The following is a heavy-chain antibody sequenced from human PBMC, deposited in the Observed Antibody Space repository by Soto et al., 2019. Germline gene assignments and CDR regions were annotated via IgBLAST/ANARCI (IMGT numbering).Heavy chain of an antibody. CDR3: ARDQRFGGPADYYYYYGMDV. Sequence: ASVKVSCKASGYTFTSSGISWVRQAPGQGLEWMGWISTDNGNTNYAQHLQGRVSMTTDTSTSTAYMDLRSLRSDDTAVYYCARDQRFGGPADYYYYYGMDVWGQGTTVTVSS. D-gene: IGHD3-10*01. CDR1: GYTFTSSG. V-gene: IGHV1-18*01. J-gene: IGHJ6*02. CDR2: ISTDNGNT.